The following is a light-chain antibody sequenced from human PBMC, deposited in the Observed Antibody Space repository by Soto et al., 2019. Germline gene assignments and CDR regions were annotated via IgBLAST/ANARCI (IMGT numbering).Light chain of an antibody. V-gene: IGKV1-5*01. CDR3: QHYNSYSEA. CDR2: DAS. Sequence: DIQMTQSPSTLSASVGDRVTITCRASLRISSWLAWYQQKPGKAPKLLIYDASSLESGVPSRFSGSGSGTEFTLTISSPQPDDFATYYCQHYNSYSEAFGQGTKVDIK. CDR1: LRISSW. J-gene: IGKJ1*01.